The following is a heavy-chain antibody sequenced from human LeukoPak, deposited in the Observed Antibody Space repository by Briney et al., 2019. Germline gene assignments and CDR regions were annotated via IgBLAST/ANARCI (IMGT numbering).Heavy chain of an antibody. CDR1: TGTSRDSW. CDR3: ARDLRGVNY. CDR2: ISSSSSTI. J-gene: IGHJ4*02. V-gene: IGHV3-48*04. Sequence: PGGSLRLSCAASTGTSRDSWMHWVRQAPGKGLEWVSYISSSSSTIYYADSVKGRFTISRDNAKNSLYLQMNSLRAEDTAVYYCARDLRGVNYWGQGTLVTVSS. D-gene: IGHD3-10*01.